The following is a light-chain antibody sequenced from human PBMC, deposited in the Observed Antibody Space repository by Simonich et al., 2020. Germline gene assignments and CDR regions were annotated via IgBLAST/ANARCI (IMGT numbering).Light chain of an antibody. CDR2: EGS. CDR3: CSYAGSSTVV. J-gene: IGLJ2*01. Sequence: QSALTQPASVSGSPGPSITISCTGTSSDVGSYNLVSWYQQHPGKAPKLMIYEGSKRPSGFSNRFSGSKSGNTASLTISGLQAEDEADYYCCSYAGSSTVVFGGGTKLTVL. CDR1: SSDVGSYNL. V-gene: IGLV2-23*01.